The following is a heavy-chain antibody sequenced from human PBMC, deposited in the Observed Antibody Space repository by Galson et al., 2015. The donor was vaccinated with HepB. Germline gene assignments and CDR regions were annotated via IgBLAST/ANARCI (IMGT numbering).Heavy chain of an antibody. V-gene: IGHV3-30*04. Sequence: SLRLSCAASGFTFSIYTMCWVRQPPGKGLEWVALISHGGFNKYYADSVKGRFTISRDNSKNTLYLQMNSLRTDDTAVYYCASHIYWGQGTLVTVSS. CDR2: ISHGGFNK. CDR3: ASHIY. CDR1: GFTFSIYT. J-gene: IGHJ4*02.